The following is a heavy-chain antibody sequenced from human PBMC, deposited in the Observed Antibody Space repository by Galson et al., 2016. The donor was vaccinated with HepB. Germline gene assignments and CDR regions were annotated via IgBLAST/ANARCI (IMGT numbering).Heavy chain of an antibody. CDR2: IIPIFGTA. V-gene: IGHV1-69*13. Sequence: SVKVSCKASGGTFSNYVISWVRQAPGQGLEWMGGIIPIFGTANYAQKFQGRVTITADESTSTAYMELSSLRSEDTAVYYCTRAFGGGYTYVYSFWGQGTLVTVSS. CDR3: TRAFGGGYTYVYSF. J-gene: IGHJ4*02. D-gene: IGHD5-18*01. CDR1: GGTFSNYV.